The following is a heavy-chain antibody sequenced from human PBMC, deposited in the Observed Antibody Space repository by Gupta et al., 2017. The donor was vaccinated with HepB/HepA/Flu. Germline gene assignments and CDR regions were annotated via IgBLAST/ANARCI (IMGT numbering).Heavy chain of an antibody. Sequence: QVQLQQWGAGLLKPSETLSLTCAVYGGSFSGYYWSWIRQPPGKGLEWIGEINHSGSTNYNPSLKSRVTISVDTSKNQFSLKLSSVTAADTAVYYCARGDLQSDIVVVPAAHDGRYYMDVWGKGTTVTVSS. J-gene: IGHJ6*03. CDR2: INHSGST. CDR1: GGSFSGYY. D-gene: IGHD2-2*01. V-gene: IGHV4-34*01. CDR3: ARGDLQSDIVVVPAAHDGRYYMDV.